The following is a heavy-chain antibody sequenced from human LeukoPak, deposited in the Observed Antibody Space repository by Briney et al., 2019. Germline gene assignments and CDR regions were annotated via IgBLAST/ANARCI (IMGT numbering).Heavy chain of an antibody. CDR3: ARKGSSSWYGGGWAY. V-gene: IGHV3-30-3*01. J-gene: IGHJ4*02. CDR1: GFTFSSYP. D-gene: IGHD6-13*01. Sequence: GGPLRLSCAASGFTFSSYPMHWVRRAPGKGLEWLAVISSDGGTKYYADSVQGRFTVSRDNSQNTLSLQMNSPRPEDTAVFYCARKGSSSWYGGGWAYWGQGLLVTVSS. CDR2: ISSDGGTK.